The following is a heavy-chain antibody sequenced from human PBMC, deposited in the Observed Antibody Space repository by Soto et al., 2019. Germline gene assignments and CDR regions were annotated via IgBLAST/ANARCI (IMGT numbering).Heavy chain of an antibody. J-gene: IGHJ4*02. CDR2: ISAYNGNT. V-gene: IGHV1-18*01. D-gene: IGHD2-15*01. Sequence: QVQLVQSGAEVKKPGASVKVSCKASGYTFTSYGISWVRQAPGQGLEWMGWISAYNGNTNYAQKLQGRVTMTTDTAKSTADMELRSLRSDHPAVYYCARDLAAGSCDYWGQGTLVTVSS. CDR3: ARDLAAGSCDY. CDR1: GYTFTSYG.